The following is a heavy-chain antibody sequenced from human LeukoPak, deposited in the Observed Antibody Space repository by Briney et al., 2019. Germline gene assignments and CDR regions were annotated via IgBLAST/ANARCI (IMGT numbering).Heavy chain of an antibody. Sequence: SETLSLTCTVSGGSISSYYWSWIRQPPGKGLEWIGYIYYSGCTYYNPSLKSRVTISVDTSKNQFSLKLSSVTAADTAVYYCARVDSLGQWLSTNFDYWGQGTLVTVSS. CDR1: GGSISSYY. CDR3: ARVDSLGQWLSTNFDY. J-gene: IGHJ4*02. V-gene: IGHV4-59*08. CDR2: IYYSGCT. D-gene: IGHD6-19*01.